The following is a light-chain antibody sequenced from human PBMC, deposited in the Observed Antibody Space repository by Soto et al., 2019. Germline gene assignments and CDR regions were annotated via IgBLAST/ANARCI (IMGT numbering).Light chain of an antibody. J-gene: IGKJ4*01. V-gene: IGKV3-20*01. CDR1: QSVSSSY. Sequence: ENVLTQSPGTLSLSPGERATLSCRASQSVSSSYLAWYQQKPGQAPRLLIYGASSRATGIPDRFSGSGLGTDFTLTISRLEPEDFAVYYCQQYGSSPFTFGGGTKVEIK. CDR3: QQYGSSPFT. CDR2: GAS.